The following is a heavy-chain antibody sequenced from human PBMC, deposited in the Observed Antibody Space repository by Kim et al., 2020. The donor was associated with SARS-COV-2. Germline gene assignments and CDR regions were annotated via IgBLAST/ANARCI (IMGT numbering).Heavy chain of an antibody. Sequence: HYIPSLKGRVTMSVDTSKNQFSLKLSSVTAADTAVYYCARGPHDGPMVYWGQGTLVTVSS. D-gene: IGHD3-10*01. V-gene: IGHV4-39*01. J-gene: IGHJ4*02. CDR3: ARGPHDGPMVY.